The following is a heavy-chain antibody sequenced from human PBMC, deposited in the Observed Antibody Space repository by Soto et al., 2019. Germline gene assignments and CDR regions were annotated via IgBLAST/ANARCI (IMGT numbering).Heavy chain of an antibody. D-gene: IGHD2-2*01. J-gene: IGHJ4*02. Sequence: EVQLLESGGGLVQPGGSLRLSCAASGFTFSSYAMSWVRQAPGKGLEWVSAISGSGGSTYYADSVKGRFTISRDNSKNPLYLQMNSLRAEDTAVYYCAKASTVSRLLSLDYWGQGTLVTVSS. CDR3: AKASTVSRLLSLDY. CDR2: ISGSGGST. V-gene: IGHV3-23*01. CDR1: GFTFSSYA.